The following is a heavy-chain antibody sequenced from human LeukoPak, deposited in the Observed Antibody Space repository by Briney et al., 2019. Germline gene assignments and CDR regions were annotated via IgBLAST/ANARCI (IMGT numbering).Heavy chain of an antibody. CDR2: IKQDGSEK. CDR3: ARPQWTYAFDI. J-gene: IGHJ3*02. D-gene: IGHD6-19*01. V-gene: IGHV3-7*03. CDR1: GFTFSSYW. Sequence: GGSLRLSCAASGFTFSSYWMSWVRQAPGKGLEWVANIKQDGSEKYYVDSVKGRFTISRDNSKNTLYLQMNSLRAEDTAVYYCARPQWTYAFDIWGQGTMVTVSS.